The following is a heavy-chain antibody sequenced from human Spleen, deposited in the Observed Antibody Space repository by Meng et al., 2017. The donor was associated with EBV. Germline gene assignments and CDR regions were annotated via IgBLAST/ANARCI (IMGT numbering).Heavy chain of an antibody. CDR2: INHSGNT. V-gene: IGHV4-34*01. CDR3: ARGSGDYLKLDCFDP. J-gene: IGHJ5*02. D-gene: IGHD4-17*01. Sequence: VQLQHWGGGLLQPSESLPITWAVDGESFSGYYWSLIRQSPGKGLQWIGEINHSGNTIYNPSLKSRVTISVDTSKLQFSLNLTSVTAADTAVYYCARGSGDYLKLDCFDPWGQGTLVTVSS. CDR1: GESFSGYY.